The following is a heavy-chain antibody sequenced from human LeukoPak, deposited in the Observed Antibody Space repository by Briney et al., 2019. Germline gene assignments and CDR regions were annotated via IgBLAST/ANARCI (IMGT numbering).Heavy chain of an antibody. CDR3: ARTFYGSGSSFDY. J-gene: IGHJ4*02. D-gene: IGHD3-10*01. Sequence: SETLSLTCTVSGGSISSSFYYWGWIRQPPGKGLEWIGSIYYRGTTYYNPSLKSQVTISVDTSKTQFSLQLSSVTAADTAVYYCARTFYGSGSSFDYWGQGTLVTVSS. CDR1: GGSISSSFYY. CDR2: IYYRGTT. V-gene: IGHV4-39*01.